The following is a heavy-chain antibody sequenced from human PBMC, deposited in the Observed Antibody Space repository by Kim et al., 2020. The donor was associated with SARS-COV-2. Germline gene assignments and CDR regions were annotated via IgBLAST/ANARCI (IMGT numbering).Heavy chain of an antibody. Sequence: GGSLRLSCAASGFTFSSYAMHWVRQAPGKGLEWVAVISYDGSNKYYADSVKGRFTISRDNSKNTLYLQMNSLRAEDTAVYYCATTYDFWSGLNRGFDYWGQGTLVTVSS. V-gene: IGHV3-30*04. CDR1: GFTFSSYA. CDR3: ATTYDFWSGLNRGFDY. D-gene: IGHD3-3*01. J-gene: IGHJ4*02. CDR2: ISYDGSNK.